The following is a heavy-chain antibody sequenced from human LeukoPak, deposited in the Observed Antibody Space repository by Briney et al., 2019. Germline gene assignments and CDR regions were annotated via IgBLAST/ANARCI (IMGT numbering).Heavy chain of an antibody. CDR3: AKGSSSSRPYYFDY. CDR1: GFTFSRYW. J-gene: IGHJ4*02. V-gene: IGHV3-7*01. Sequence: PGGSLRLSCAASGFTFSRYWMSWVRQAPEKGLEWVANIKEDGSETYYVDSVKGRFTISRDNAKNSLYLQMNSLRAEDTAVYYCAKGSSSSRPYYFDYWGQGTLVTVSS. CDR2: IKEDGSET. D-gene: IGHD6-6*01.